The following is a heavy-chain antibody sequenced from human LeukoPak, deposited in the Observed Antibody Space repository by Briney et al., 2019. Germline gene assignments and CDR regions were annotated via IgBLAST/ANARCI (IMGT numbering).Heavy chain of an antibody. CDR3: ARGKSISFNSFDP. D-gene: IGHD3-3*02. Sequence: SVKVSCKASGDTFSTYAISWVRQAPRQGLEWMGRIIPMLGKANYAQKFQGRVTITADKSTNTAYMELSSLRSEDTAVYYCARGKSISFNSFDPWGQGTLVTVSS. J-gene: IGHJ5*02. CDR2: IIPMLGKA. V-gene: IGHV1-69*04. CDR1: GDTFSTYA.